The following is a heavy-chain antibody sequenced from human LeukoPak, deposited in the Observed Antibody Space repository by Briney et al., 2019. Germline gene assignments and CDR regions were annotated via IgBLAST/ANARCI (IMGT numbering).Heavy chain of an antibody. D-gene: IGHD6-19*01. J-gene: IGHJ4*02. CDR2: ISSSSSTI. CDR1: GFTFSSYS. CDR3: TKDLMTGFSSGWYFAY. Sequence: GGSLRLSCAASGFTFSSYSMNWVRQAPGKGLEWVSYISSSSSTIYYADSVKGRFTISRDNSEKRLFLQMNSLRPDDSALYYCTKDLMTGFSSGWYFAYWGQGALVTVSS. V-gene: IGHV3-48*04.